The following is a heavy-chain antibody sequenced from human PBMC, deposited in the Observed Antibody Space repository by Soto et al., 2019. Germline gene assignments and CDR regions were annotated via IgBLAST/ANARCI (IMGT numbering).Heavy chain of an antibody. V-gene: IGHV3-33*01. CDR2: IWYDGSNK. J-gene: IGHJ2*01. Sequence: QVQLVESGGGVVQPGRSLRLSCAASGFTFSSYGMHWVRQAPGKGLEWVAVIWYDGSNKYYADSVKGRFTISRDNYKNTLYLQMNSLRAEDTAVYYCARDEGIVVVPAAFDLWGRGTLVTVSS. D-gene: IGHD2-2*01. CDR3: ARDEGIVVVPAAFDL. CDR1: GFTFSSYG.